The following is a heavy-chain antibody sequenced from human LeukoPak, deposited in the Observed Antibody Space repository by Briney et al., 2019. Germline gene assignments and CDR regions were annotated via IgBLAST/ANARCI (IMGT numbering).Heavy chain of an antibody. CDR2: IYYSGST. V-gene: IGHV4-39*01. CDR3: ARPRYCSSTSCPFDP. J-gene: IGHJ5*02. Sequence: ASETLSLTCTVSGGSISSSSYCWGWIRQPPGKGLEWIGSIYYSGSTYYNPSLKSRVTISVDTSKNQFSLKLSSVTAADTAVYYCARPRYCSSTSCPFDPWGQGTLVTVSS. CDR1: GGSISSSSYC. D-gene: IGHD2-2*01.